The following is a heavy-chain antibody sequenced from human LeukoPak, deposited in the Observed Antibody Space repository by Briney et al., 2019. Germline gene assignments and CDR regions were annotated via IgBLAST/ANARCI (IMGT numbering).Heavy chain of an antibody. CDR3: AKGAEIDH. Sequence: PGGSLRLSCAASGFNFNNFAMSWVRQAPGKGLEWLSAMTGPADTTYYAESVKGRFTISRDYSKSMVFLQMNSLRVEETAIYYCAKGAEIDHWGQGTLVTVSS. CDR1: GFNFNNFA. V-gene: IGHV3-23*01. J-gene: IGHJ4*02. CDR2: MTGPADTT.